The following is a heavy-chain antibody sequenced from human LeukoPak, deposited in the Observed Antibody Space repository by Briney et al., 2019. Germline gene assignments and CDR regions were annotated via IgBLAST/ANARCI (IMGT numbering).Heavy chain of an antibody. CDR2: ISGSGGNT. D-gene: IGHD3-22*01. CDR3: AKDPSLSYDSSGYYYHY. V-gene: IGHV3-23*01. J-gene: IGHJ4*02. Sequence: PGGSLRLSCAASGFTFSGYAMSRVRQAPGKGLEWVSGISGSGGNTYYADSVKGRFTISRDNSKNTLYLQMNSLRAEDTAVYYCAKDPSLSYDSSGYYYHYWGQGTLVTVSS. CDR1: GFTFSGYA.